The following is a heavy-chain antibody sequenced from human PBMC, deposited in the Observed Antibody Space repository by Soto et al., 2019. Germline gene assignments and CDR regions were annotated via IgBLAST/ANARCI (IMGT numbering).Heavy chain of an antibody. Sequence: ASVKVSCKASGYTFTSYYMHWVRQAPGQGLEWMGIINPSGGSTSYAQKFQGRVTMTRDTSTSTIYMDLSSLSSEDTAVYYCARASSGYYSYFDYWSQGTLVTVSS. CDR3: ARASSGYYSYFDY. J-gene: IGHJ4*02. CDR1: GYTFTSYY. CDR2: INPSGGST. D-gene: IGHD3-22*01. V-gene: IGHV1-46*01.